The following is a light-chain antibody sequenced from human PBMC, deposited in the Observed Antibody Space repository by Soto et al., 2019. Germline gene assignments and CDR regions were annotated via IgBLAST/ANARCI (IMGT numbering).Light chain of an antibody. CDR2: AAS. CDR1: QGISSY. J-gene: IGKJ2*01. Sequence: IQLTQSPSSLSASVGDRVTITCRASQGISSYLAWYQQKPGKAPKLLIYAASTLQSAVPSRFSGSGSGTDFTLIISSLQPEDFATYYCQQLKSYPYTFGHGTTLEIK. V-gene: IGKV1-9*01. CDR3: QQLKSYPYT.